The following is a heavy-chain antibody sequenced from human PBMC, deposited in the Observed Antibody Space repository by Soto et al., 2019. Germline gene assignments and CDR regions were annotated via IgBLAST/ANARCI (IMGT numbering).Heavy chain of an antibody. V-gene: IGHV4-59*01. CDR1: GGSINNY. CDR2: IYCSGST. Sequence: TSETLSLTCTVSGGSINNYWSWIRQPPGKGLEWIGYIYCSGSTNYNPSLKSRVTISVDTSKNQFSLKLTSVTAADTAVYYCARNRNYYDTWGQGTLVTVSS. CDR3: ARNRNYYDT. D-gene: IGHD3-22*01. J-gene: IGHJ5*02.